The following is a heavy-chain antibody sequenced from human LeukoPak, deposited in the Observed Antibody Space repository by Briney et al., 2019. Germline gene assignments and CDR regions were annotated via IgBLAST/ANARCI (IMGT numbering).Heavy chain of an antibody. CDR3: ARDLLGSGSPDDY. J-gene: IGHJ4*02. D-gene: IGHD3-10*01. Sequence: GGSLRLSCAASGFTFSDYYMSWIRQAPGKGLEWVSYISSSGSTIYYADSVRGRFTISRDNAKNSLYLQMNSLRADDTATYYCARDLLGSGSPDDYWGRGTLVTVSS. CDR1: GFTFSDYY. V-gene: IGHV3-11*04. CDR2: ISSSGSTI.